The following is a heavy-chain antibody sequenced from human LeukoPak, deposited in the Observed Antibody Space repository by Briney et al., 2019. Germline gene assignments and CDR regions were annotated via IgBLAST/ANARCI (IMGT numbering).Heavy chain of an antibody. J-gene: IGHJ4*02. CDR1: GFTFSSYA. CDR2: ISYDGSNK. D-gene: IGHD3-10*01. V-gene: IGHV3-30-3*01. Sequence: GGSLRLSCAASGFTFSSYAMHWVRQAPGKGLEWVAVISYDGSNKYYADSVKGRFTISRDNSKNTLYLQMNSLRAEDTAVYYCARGHYYYGSGSYRPPFDYWGQGTLVTVSS. CDR3: ARGHYYYGSGSYRPPFDY.